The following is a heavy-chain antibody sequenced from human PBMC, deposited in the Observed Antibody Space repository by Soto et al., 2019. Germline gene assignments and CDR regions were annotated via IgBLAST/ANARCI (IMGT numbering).Heavy chain of an antibody. CDR3: ARGRYGDY. J-gene: IGHJ4*02. Sequence: QVHLVQSGAEVKKPGASVKVSCKGSGYAFTTYGITWVRQAPGQGLEWMGWISAHNGNTNYAQKLQGRATVTRDTSTSTAYMELRSQRSADTAGCYCARGRYGDYGGQGALVTVSS. D-gene: IGHD1-1*01. CDR2: ISAHNGNT. CDR1: GYAFTTYG. V-gene: IGHV1-18*01.